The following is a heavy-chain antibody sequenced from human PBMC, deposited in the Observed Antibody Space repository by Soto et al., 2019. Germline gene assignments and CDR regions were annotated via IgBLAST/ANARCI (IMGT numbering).Heavy chain of an antibody. D-gene: IGHD3-3*01. J-gene: IGHJ4*02. CDR3: ARRGFFGVVIAYYFDY. V-gene: IGHV4-34*01. CDR1: GGSFSGYY. CDR2: INHSGST. Sequence: SETLSLTCAVYGGSFSGYYWSWIRQPPGKGLEWIGEINHSGSTNYNPSLKSRVTISVDTSKNQFSLKLSSVTAADTAVYYCARRGFFGVVIAYYFDYWGQGTLVTVSS.